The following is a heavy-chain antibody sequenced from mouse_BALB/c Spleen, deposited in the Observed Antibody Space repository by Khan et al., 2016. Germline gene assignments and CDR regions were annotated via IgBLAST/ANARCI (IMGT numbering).Heavy chain of an antibody. V-gene: IGHV14-3*02. CDR3: AGGYYGTSHLDY. CDR1: GFNIKDTY. J-gene: IGHJ2*01. CDR2: IDPANGNT. Sequence: VRLQQSGAEFVKPGASVKLSCTASGFNIKDTYMHWVNQRPEQGLEWIGRIDPANGNTKYDPKFQGKATITADTSSNTVFLQLSSLTSEDTAVYYCAGGYYGTSHLDYWGQGTTLTVSS. D-gene: IGHD1-1*01.